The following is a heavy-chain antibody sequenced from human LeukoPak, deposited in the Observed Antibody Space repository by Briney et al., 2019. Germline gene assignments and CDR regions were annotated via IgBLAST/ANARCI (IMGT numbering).Heavy chain of an antibody. CDR2: IYPVDSDT. CDR3: ARSYNWNYDYFDY. D-gene: IGHD1-7*01. V-gene: IGHV5-51*01. J-gene: IGHJ4*02. Sequence: GESLKISCMGSGYNFTNYWVGWVRQMSGKGLEWMGIIYPVDSDTSYSPSFQGLVTISADKSISTAYLQWSSLKASDTAIYYCARSYNWNYDYFDYWGQGTLVTVSS. CDR1: GYNFTNYW.